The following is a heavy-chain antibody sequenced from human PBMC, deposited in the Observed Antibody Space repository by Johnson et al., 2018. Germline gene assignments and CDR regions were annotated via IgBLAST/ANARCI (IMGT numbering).Heavy chain of an antibody. V-gene: IGHV4-59*01. CDR1: GGSISSYY. D-gene: IGHD3-3*02. CDR3: AARSLSDSLFDP. J-gene: IGHJ5*02. CDR2: IYYTGYT. Sequence: QVQLQESGPGLVKPSETLSLTCSISGGSISSYYWSWIRQPPGKGLEWIGYIYYTGYTNYNSSLKSRVTLSVDTSKNQFSLKLSSETAADTAVYFCAARSLSDSLFDPWGQGTLVTVSS.